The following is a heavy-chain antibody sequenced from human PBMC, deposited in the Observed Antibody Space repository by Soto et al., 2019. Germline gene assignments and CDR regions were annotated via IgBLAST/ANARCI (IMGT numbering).Heavy chain of an antibody. CDR3: ARSDYGDYYYYYYYGMDV. D-gene: IGHD4-17*01. CDR1: GYSFTSYW. V-gene: IGHV5-10-1*01. Sequence: GESLKISCKGSGYSFTSYWISWVRQMPGKGLEWMGRIDPSDSYTNYSPSFQGHVTISADKSISTAYLQWGSLKASDTAMYYCARSDYGDYYYYYYYGMDVWGQGTTVTVSS. J-gene: IGHJ6*02. CDR2: IDPSDSYT.